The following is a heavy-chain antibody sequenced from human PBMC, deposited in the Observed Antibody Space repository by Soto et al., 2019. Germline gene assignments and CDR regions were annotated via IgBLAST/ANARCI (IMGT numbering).Heavy chain of an antibody. D-gene: IGHD3-22*01. Sequence: GGSLRLSCAASGFTFSSYWMHWVRQAPGKGLVWVSRINSDGSSTSYADSVKRRFTISRDNAKNTLYLQMNSLRAEDTAVYYCAREKYYYDTSGPGYWGQGTLVTVSS. CDR1: GFTFSSYW. V-gene: IGHV3-74*01. CDR3: AREKYYYDTSGPGY. CDR2: INSDGSST. J-gene: IGHJ4*02.